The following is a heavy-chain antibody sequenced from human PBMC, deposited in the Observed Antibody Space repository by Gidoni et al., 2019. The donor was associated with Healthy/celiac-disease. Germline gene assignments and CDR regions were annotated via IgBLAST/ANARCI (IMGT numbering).Heavy chain of an antibody. Sequence: QVQLQESGPGLVKPSETLSLTCTVSGCSISSYYWSWIRQPPGKGLEWIGYIYYSGSTNYNPSLKSRVTISVDTSKNQFSLKLSSVTAADTAVYYCARATRKRYSSGLDWGQGTLVTVSS. CDR1: GCSISSYY. CDR3: ARATRKRYSSGLD. J-gene: IGHJ4*02. D-gene: IGHD6-19*01. CDR2: IYYSGST. V-gene: IGHV4-59*01.